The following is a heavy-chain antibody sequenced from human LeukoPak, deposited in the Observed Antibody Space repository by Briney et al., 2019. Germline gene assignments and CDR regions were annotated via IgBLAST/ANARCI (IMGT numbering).Heavy chain of an antibody. CDR2: LYYSGST. CDR1: GGSISSYY. D-gene: IGHD2-2*01. V-gene: IGHV4-59*01. Sequence: SGTLSLTCTVSGGSISSYYWSWIRQPPGKGLEWIGYLYYSGSTNYNPSLKSRVIISVDTSKNQFSLKLSSVTAADTAVYYCARALFHGRSSTSCLRRYYYYYGMDVWGQGTTVTVSS. CDR3: ARALFHGRSSTSCLRRYYYYYGMDV. J-gene: IGHJ6*02.